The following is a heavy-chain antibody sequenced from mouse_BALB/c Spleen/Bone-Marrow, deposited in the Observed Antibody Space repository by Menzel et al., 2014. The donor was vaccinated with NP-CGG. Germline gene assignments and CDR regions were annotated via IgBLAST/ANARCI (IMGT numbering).Heavy chain of an antibody. CDR1: GFNFSDYG. Sequence: VQLKESGGGVVQPGGSRKLSCAASGFNFSDYGMAWVRLAPGKGPEWVAFISNLAYSIYYADTVTGRFTIPRENAKNTLYLEMSSLRFEDTAMYYCTRDRGYDGGYYFDYWGQGTTLTVSS. CDR2: ISNLAYSI. V-gene: IGHV5-15*02. J-gene: IGHJ2*01. CDR3: TRDRGYDGGYYFDY. D-gene: IGHD2-2*01.